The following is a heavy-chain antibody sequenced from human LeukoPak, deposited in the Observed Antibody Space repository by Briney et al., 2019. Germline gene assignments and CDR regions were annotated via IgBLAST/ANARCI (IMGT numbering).Heavy chain of an antibody. CDR3: ARDHFIVGAPAGDY. CDR2: ISAYNGNA. V-gene: IGHV1-18*01. D-gene: IGHD1-26*01. Sequence: ASVKVSCKASGYTFTSYGISWVRQAPGQGLEWMGWISAYNGNANYAQKLQGRVTMTTDTSTSTAYMELRSLRSDDTAVYYCARDHFIVGAPAGDYWGQGTLVTVSS. J-gene: IGHJ4*02. CDR1: GYTFTSYG.